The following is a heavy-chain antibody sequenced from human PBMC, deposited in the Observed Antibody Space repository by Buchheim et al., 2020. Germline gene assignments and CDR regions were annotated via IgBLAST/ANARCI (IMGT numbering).Heavy chain of an antibody. D-gene: IGHD6-19*01. Sequence: QVQLQQWGAGLLKPSETLSLTCAVYGGSFSGYYWSWIRQPPGKGLDWIGEINHSGSTNYNPSLKSRVTISVDTSKNQFSLKLSSVTAADTAVYYCARANGRYSSGWPPGYWGQGTL. J-gene: IGHJ4*02. CDR3: ARANGRYSSGWPPGY. CDR2: INHSGST. CDR1: GGSFSGYY. V-gene: IGHV4-34*01.